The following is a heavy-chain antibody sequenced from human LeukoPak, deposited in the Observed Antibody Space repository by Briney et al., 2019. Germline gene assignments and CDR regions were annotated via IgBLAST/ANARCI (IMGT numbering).Heavy chain of an antibody. CDR1: GFTFSSYE. Sequence: GGPLRLSCAASGFTFSSYEMNWVRQAPGKGLEWSSYMSNSGTNTHYAHSERGRYHLPRQNAKHSLYLQIQHLRAEDTSVYFCARDNGRASGRAFDGWGQGTMVTVSS. J-gene: IGHJ3*01. CDR2: MSNSGTNT. V-gene: IGHV3-48*03. CDR3: ARDNGRASGRAFDG.